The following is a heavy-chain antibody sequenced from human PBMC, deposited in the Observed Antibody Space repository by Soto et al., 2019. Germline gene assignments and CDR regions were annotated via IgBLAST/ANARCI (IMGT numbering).Heavy chain of an antibody. CDR3: AKGEQLWDPFDS. V-gene: IGHV3-23*01. CDR2: ISASGYSA. J-gene: IGHJ4*02. Sequence: EAQVLESGGGLVQPGGSLRLSCAASELAFSNYAMTWVRQAPGKGLEWVSVISASGYSAYYGGAVKGRFTTSRDNSKSTLYLQMNRLRADDTAVYYCAKGEQLWDPFDSWGQGTLVTVSS. CDR1: ELAFSNYA. D-gene: IGHD6-13*01.